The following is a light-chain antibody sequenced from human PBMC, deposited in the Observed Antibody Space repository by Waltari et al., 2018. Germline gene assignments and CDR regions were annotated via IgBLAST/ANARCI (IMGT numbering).Light chain of an antibody. Sequence: QSALTQPASVSGSPGQSITISCPGTNSDIGGFNYVSWYHQHPGKAPKLIIYDVTKRPSGVSHRFSGSKSGITASLTISGLQAEDEGDYYCSSYTHSATYVFGGGTTLTVL. CDR1: NSDIGGFNY. J-gene: IGLJ1*01. CDR2: DVT. V-gene: IGLV2-14*03. CDR3: SSYTHSATYV.